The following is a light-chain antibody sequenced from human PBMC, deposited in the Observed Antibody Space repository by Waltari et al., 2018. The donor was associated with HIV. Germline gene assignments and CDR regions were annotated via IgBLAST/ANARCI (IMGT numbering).Light chain of an antibody. Sequence: DIVLTQTPLPETFIVGQWASITCRSSESRVNEHGNTYSSWFYQRPGEPPRLLIYRVSLRLPGVPDRFSGGGAGTQFTLKITSVEADDVGMYYCMQVRSYPRTFGQGTKVEI. CDR3: MQVRSYPRT. CDR2: RVS. V-gene: IGKV2-24*01. CDR1: ESRVNEHGNTY. J-gene: IGKJ1*01.